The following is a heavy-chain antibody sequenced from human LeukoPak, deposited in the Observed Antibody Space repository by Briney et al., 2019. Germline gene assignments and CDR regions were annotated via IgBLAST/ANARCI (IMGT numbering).Heavy chain of an antibody. V-gene: IGHV1-18*01. Sequence: ASLKLSCKASGYTFTSYGISWVRQAPGQGLEWMGWISAYNGNTNYAQKVQGRVTMTRDTSTSTAYMELRSLTSDDTAVYYCARESEYSRSVVMEYWGQGTLVTVSS. CDR2: ISAYNGNT. D-gene: IGHD6-6*01. CDR1: GYTFTSYG. J-gene: IGHJ4*02. CDR3: ARESEYSRSVVMEY.